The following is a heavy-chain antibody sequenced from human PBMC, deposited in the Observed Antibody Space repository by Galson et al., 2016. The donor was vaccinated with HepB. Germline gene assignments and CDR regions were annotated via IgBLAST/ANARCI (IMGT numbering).Heavy chain of an antibody. V-gene: IGHV3-33*01. D-gene: IGHD1-26*01. J-gene: IGHJ4*02. Sequence: SLRLSCAASGFTFSRSAMHWVRQAPGKGLEWVSIIWYDGGYKTYGDSVKGRFTVPRDNSKNTLYLHMTNLRVEDMAVYYCARDSGSHFEGALLWGQGTLVIVSS. CDR3: ARDSGSHFEGALL. CDR2: IWYDGGYK. CDR1: GFTFSRSA.